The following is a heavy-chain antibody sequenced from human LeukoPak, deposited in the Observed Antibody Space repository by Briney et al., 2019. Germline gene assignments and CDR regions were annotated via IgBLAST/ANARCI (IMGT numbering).Heavy chain of an antibody. Sequence: PSETLSLTCTVSGGSISSGSYYWSWIRQPAGKGLEWIGRIYTSGSTNYNPSLKSRVTISVDTSKNQFSLKLSSVTAADTAVYYCARDIRSSSWYLTAFDIWGQGTMVTVSS. CDR3: ARDIRSSSWYLTAFDI. J-gene: IGHJ3*02. V-gene: IGHV4-61*02. CDR2: IYTSGST. CDR1: GGSISSGSYY. D-gene: IGHD6-13*01.